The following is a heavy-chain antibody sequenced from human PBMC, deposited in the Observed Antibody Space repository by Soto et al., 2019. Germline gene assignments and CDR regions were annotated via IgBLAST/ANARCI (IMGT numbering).Heavy chain of an antibody. CDR2: IRSKAYGGTT. CDR1: GFTFGVYA. CDR3: TKYTYTSKYAYYGMDV. D-gene: IGHD2-2*01. Sequence: GGSLILSCTTSGFTFGVYAMSWSRQAPGKGLEWVGGIRSKAYGGTTDYAASVKGRFTISRHDSNSAAYLQISSLKSEDTGVYYCTKYTYTSKYAYYGMDVGGPGTTVNVSS. V-gene: IGHV3-49*03. J-gene: IGHJ6*02.